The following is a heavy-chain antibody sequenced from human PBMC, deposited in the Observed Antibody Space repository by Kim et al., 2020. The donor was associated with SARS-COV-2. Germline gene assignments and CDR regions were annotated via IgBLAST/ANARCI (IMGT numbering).Heavy chain of an antibody. CDR2: IFPGDSDT. CDR1: GDSFTNYW. D-gene: IGHD3-10*01. V-gene: IGHV5-51*01. Sequence: GESLKISCKGSGDSFTNYWIGWVRQMPGKGLEWMGIIFPGDSDTRYSPSFQGQVTISAAKSINPAYLQWSSLKAPDTAMHYCASQPGGYYLNAFDPWGQ. CDR3: ASQPGGYYLNAFDP. J-gene: IGHJ5*02.